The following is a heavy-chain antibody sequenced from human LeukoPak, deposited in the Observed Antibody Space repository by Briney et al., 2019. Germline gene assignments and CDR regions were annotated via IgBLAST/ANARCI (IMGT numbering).Heavy chain of an antibody. D-gene: IGHD6-13*01. Sequence: SVKVCCKAAGGTFSSYAISWVRQAPGQGLEWMGGIIPIFGTANYAQKFQGRVTITADKSTSTAYMELSSLRSEDTAVYYCARHIAAAGYFDYWGQGTLVTVSS. CDR2: IIPIFGTA. CDR1: GGTFSSYA. V-gene: IGHV1-69*06. CDR3: ARHIAAAGYFDY. J-gene: IGHJ4*02.